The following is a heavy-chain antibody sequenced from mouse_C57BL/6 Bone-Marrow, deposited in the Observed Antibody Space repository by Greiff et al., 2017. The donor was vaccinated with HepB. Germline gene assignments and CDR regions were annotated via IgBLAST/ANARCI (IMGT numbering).Heavy chain of an antibody. J-gene: IGHJ2*01. CDR3: ARDGYYDYDEGYFDY. D-gene: IGHD2-4*01. CDR1: GISITTGNYR. V-gene: IGHV3-5*01. CDR2: IYYSGTI. Sequence: EVHLVESGPGLVKPSQTVFLTCTVTGISITTGNYRWSWIRQFPGNKLEWLGYIYYSGTITYNPSLTSRTTITRDTPKNQFFLEMNSLTAEDTPTYYCARDGYYDYDEGYFDYWGQGTTLTVSS.